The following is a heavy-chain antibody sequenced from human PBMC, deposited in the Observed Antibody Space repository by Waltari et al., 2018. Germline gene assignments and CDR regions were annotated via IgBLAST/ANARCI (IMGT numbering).Heavy chain of an antibody. J-gene: IGHJ4*02. CDR3: ASDCCGSGYRIHY. CDR2: IDDDGSSA. Sequence: DVHLVGSGGGLVQPRGSLRLSCTVLAFTFGSHWMPWVRQVPGKGLVWISRIDDDGSSAIYADSVKGRFTVSRDNAKNTLYLEMNNLKAEDTAVYYCASDCCGSGYRIHYWGQGTLVNVSS. V-gene: IGHV3-74*01. D-gene: IGHD3-3*01. CDR1: AFTFGSHW.